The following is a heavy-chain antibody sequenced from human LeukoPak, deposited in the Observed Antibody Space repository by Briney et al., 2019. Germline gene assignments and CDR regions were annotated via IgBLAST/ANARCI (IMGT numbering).Heavy chain of an antibody. CDR3: ARVRIGVAGNTFDM. D-gene: IGHD6-19*01. CDR2: INPNSGGT. Sequence: ASVKVSCKASGYTFTGYYMHWVRQAPGQGLEWMGQINPNSGGTNYVRKFQGRVTMTRDTSFTTAYMELSGLRSDDTAVYYCARVRIGVAGNTFDMWGQGTMVTVS. J-gene: IGHJ3*02. V-gene: IGHV1-2*06. CDR1: GYTFTGYY.